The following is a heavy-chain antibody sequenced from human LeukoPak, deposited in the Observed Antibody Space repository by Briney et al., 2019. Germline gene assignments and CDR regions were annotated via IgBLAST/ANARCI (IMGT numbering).Heavy chain of an antibody. CDR2: INWNSVSA. Sequence: PGRSLRLSYVASGFTFDDYAMHWVRQAPGKGLEWVAGINWNSVSAVYADSLKGRLTISRDNAKNSLFLQMNSLKTEDTAFYYCAKGARISSGYTTDWGQGILVTVSS. D-gene: IGHD3-22*01. CDR3: AKGARISSGYTTD. CDR1: GFTFDDYA. V-gene: IGHV3-9*01. J-gene: IGHJ4*02.